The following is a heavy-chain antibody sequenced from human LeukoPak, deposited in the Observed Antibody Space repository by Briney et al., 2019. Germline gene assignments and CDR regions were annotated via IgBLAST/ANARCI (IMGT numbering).Heavy chain of an antibody. V-gene: IGHV4-39*01. D-gene: IGHD6-13*01. CDR1: GGSISTNSYL. CDR3: ARLGGYSSSWTYYYYYYMDV. CDR2: ISHSGST. J-gene: IGHJ6*03. Sequence: SETLSLTCTVSGGSISTNSYLWGWIRQSPGKGLEWLGEISHSGSTNYNPSLKSRVTISVDTSKNQFSLKLSSVTAADTAVYYCARLGGYSSSWTYYYYYYMDVWGKGTTVTISS.